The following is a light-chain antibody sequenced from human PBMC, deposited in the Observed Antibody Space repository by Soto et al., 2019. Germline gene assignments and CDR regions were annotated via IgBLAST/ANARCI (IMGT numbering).Light chain of an antibody. Sequence: QAVVTQPPSVSAAPGQKVTISCSGSGSNIGSNFVSWYRQLPRTAPKLLIYDNNKRPSGISDRFSGSKSGTSATLAITGLQTGDEADYYCGTWDSSLSVVLFGGGTKLTVL. V-gene: IGLV1-51*01. CDR1: GSNIGSNF. CDR2: DNN. CDR3: GTWDSSLSVVL. J-gene: IGLJ3*02.